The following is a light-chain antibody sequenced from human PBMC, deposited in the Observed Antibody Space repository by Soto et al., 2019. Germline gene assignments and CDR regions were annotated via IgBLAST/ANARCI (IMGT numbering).Light chain of an antibody. V-gene: IGLV2-11*01. CDR1: SNDVGLYNY. Sequence: QSALTQPRSVSGSPGQSVTISCTGTSNDVGLYNYVSWYQEHPGKAPKLIIYDVIKRPSGVPDRFSGSKSGNTASLTISGLQGEDEADYYCCSYAGSYNVVFGGGTKLTVL. CDR3: CSYAGSYNVV. J-gene: IGLJ2*01. CDR2: DVI.